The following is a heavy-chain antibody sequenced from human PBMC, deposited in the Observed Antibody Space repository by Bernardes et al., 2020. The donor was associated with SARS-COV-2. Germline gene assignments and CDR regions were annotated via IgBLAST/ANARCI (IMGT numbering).Heavy chain of an antibody. J-gene: IGHJ4*02. CDR3: TKGIFRPY. D-gene: IGHD3-9*01. CDR2: MNPNSGYT. Sequence: ASVKVSCKASGYSFTDYDMNWVRQASGQGLEWMGWMNPNSGYTGYAQKFQGRVTMTRNTAISTAYLELSGLRSEDTAVYYCTKGIFRPYWGQGTLVIVSS. CDR1: GYSFTDYD. V-gene: IGHV1-8*01.